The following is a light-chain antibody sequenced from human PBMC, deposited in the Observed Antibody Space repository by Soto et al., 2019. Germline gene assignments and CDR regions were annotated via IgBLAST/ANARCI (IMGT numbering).Light chain of an antibody. CDR1: SSNIGNNY. CDR2: DNN. J-gene: IGLJ1*01. Sequence: QSVLTQPPSVSAAPGQKVTISCSGRSSNIGNNYVSWYQQLPGTAPKLLIYDNNKRPSGIPDRFSGSKSGTSATLGITGLQTGDEADYYCGTWDSSLSVGVFGTGTKLTVL. CDR3: GTWDSSLSVGV. V-gene: IGLV1-51*01.